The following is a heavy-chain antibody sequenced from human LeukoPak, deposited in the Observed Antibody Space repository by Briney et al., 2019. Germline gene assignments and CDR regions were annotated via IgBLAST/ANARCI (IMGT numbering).Heavy chain of an antibody. J-gene: IGHJ4*02. Sequence: GGSLRLSCAASGFTFSNYWMSWVRRAPGKGLEWVANIKKDGSEKYYVDSVEGRFTVSRDNAKNSLYLQMNSLRVEDTAVYYCARARGAVAIDYWGQGTLVTVSS. CDR1: GFTFSNYW. D-gene: IGHD6-19*01. CDR2: IKKDGSEK. V-gene: IGHV3-7*01. CDR3: ARARGAVAIDY.